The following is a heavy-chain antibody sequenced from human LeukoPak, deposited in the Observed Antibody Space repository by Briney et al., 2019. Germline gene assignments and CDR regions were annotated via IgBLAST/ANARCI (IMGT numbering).Heavy chain of an antibody. J-gene: IGHJ6*02. Sequence: PGGSLRLSCGASGFSFNNAYMSWVRQAPGKGPEWVGLIRSKIDGETIDYAAPVKDRFVISRDDSKNTVYLQMTSLKIEDTAVYYCTTAGISGTRWYYNGMDIWGQATTVTVSS. D-gene: IGHD1-20*01. V-gene: IGHV3-15*01. CDR2: IRSKIDGETI. CDR3: TTAGISGTRWYYNGMDI. CDR1: GFSFNNAY.